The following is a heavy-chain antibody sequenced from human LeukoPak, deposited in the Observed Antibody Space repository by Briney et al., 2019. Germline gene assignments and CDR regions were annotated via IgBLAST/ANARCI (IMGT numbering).Heavy chain of an antibody. J-gene: IGHJ5*02. V-gene: IGHV1-18*01. D-gene: IGHD2-2*01. CDR3: ARDAVVPAAINPNWFDP. CDR1: GFTFTSYG. CDR2: ISAYIGNT. Sequence: ASVKVSCKASGFTFTSYGFNWVRQAPGQGLEWMGWISAYIGNTNYAQKFQGRVTMTTDTSTSTAYMELRRLRSDDTAVYYCARDAVVPAAINPNWFDPWGQGTLVTVSS.